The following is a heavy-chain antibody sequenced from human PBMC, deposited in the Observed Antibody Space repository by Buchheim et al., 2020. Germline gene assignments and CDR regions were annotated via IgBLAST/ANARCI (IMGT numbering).Heavy chain of an antibody. D-gene: IGHD6-13*01. CDR2: ISYDGSNK. Sequence: QVQLVESGGGVVQPGRSLRLSCAASGFTFSSYAMHWVRQAPGKGLEWVAVISYDGSNKYYADSVKGRFTIPRDNSKNTLYLQMNSLRAEDTAVYYCARDSGIAKVKYYYYYGMDVWGQGTT. CDR1: GFTFSSYA. CDR3: ARDSGIAKVKYYYYYGMDV. J-gene: IGHJ6*02. V-gene: IGHV3-30-3*01.